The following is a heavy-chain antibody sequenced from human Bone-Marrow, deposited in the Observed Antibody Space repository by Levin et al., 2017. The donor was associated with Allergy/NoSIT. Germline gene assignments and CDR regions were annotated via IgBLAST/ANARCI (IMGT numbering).Heavy chain of an antibody. V-gene: IGHV3-53*01. CDR3: ARSMNPYYIHV. CDR1: GIIVTNNF. Sequence: QAGGSLRLSCAASGIIVTNNFMSWVRQAPGKGLEWVSLVYPEGTTYYAETVKGRGTISRDNSKNILYLQLNSLRAEDTAVYYCARSMNPYYIHVWGKGTTVTVSS. J-gene: IGHJ6*03. D-gene: IGHD2/OR15-2a*01. CDR2: VYPEGTT.